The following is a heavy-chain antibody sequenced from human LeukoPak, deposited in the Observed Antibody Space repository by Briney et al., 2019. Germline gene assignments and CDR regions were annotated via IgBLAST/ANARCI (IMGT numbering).Heavy chain of an antibody. CDR3: ARDGESPLGWFDP. J-gene: IGHJ5*02. CDR2: IIPIFGTA. D-gene: IGHD2/OR15-2a*01. CDR1: GGTFSSYA. Sequence: SVKVSCKASGGTFSSYAISWVRQAPGQGLEWMGGIIPIFGTANYAQKFQGRVTITADESTSTAYMELSSLRSEDTAVYYCARDGESPLGWFDPWGQGTLVTVSS. V-gene: IGHV1-69*01.